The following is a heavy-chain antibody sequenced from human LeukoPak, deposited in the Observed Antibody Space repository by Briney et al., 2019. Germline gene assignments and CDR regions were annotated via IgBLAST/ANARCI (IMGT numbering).Heavy chain of an antibody. J-gene: IGHJ4*02. Sequence: GGSLRLSCAASGFTFSGSAMHWVRQASGKGLEWVGRIRSKANSYATAYAASVKGRFTISRDDSKNTAYLQMNSLKTEDTAVYYCFCRDIVATGSDYWGQGTLVTVSS. D-gene: IGHD5-12*01. CDR1: GFTFSGSA. CDR2: IRSKANSYAT. V-gene: IGHV3-73*01. CDR3: FCRDIVATGSDY.